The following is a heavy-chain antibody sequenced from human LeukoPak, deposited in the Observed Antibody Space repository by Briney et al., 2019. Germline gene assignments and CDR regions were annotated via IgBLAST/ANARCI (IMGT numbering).Heavy chain of an antibody. Sequence: KASETLSLTCTVSGGSISSYFWTWIRQPAGKGLEWIGHIYTSGSTNFNPSLKSRVTISVDTSKNQFSLKLSSVTAADTAVYYCASYSYGNFDYWGQGTLVTVSS. CDR1: GGSISSYF. J-gene: IGHJ4*02. CDR3: ASYSYGNFDY. CDR2: IYTSGST. V-gene: IGHV4-4*07. D-gene: IGHD5-18*01.